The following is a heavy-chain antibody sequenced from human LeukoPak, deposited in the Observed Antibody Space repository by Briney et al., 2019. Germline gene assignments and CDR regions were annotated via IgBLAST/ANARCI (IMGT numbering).Heavy chain of an antibody. J-gene: IGHJ3*02. CDR2: IYHSGST. D-gene: IGHD2-21*02. V-gene: IGHV4-30-2*01. CDR1: GGSISSTIYS. CDR3: VRESGPTADDAFDI. Sequence: SETLSLTCVVSGGSISSTIYSWGWIRQPPGKGLEWIGNIYHSGSTYYNPSLESRVTISVDRSKNHFSLNLRSVTAADSAVYFCVRESGPTADDAFDIWGQGTMVTVSS.